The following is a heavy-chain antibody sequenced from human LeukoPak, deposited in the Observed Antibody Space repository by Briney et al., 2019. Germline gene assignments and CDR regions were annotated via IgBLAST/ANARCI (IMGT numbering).Heavy chain of an antibody. D-gene: IGHD6-19*01. CDR3: AAQRAVGFDY. Sequence: GGSLRLSCAASGFTFSTYYMTWVRQAPGKGLEWVANIKQDGSQKYYVDSVQGRFTISRDNAKNSLYLQMNSQRAEDTAVYYCAAQRAVGFDYWGQGTLVTVSS. J-gene: IGHJ4*02. V-gene: IGHV3-7*01. CDR1: GFTFSTYY. CDR2: IKQDGSQK.